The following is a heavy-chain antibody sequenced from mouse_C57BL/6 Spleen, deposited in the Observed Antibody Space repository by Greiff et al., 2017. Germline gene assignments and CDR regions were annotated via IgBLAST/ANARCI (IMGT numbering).Heavy chain of an antibody. D-gene: IGHD1-1*01. CDR1: GYTFTSYG. CDR3: APTLITTVVADYAMDY. Sequence: QVQLKESGAELARPGASVKLSCKASGYTFTSYGISWVKQRTGQGLEWIGEIYPRSGNTYYNEKFKGKATLTADKSSSTAYMELRRLTSEDSAVYFCAPTLITTVVADYAMDYWGQGTSVTVSS. CDR2: IYPRSGNT. J-gene: IGHJ4*01. V-gene: IGHV1-81*01.